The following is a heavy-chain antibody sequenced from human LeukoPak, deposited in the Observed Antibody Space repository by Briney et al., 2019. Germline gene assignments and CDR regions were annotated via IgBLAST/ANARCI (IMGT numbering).Heavy chain of an antibody. V-gene: IGHV1-2*02. CDR2: INPNSGGT. Sequence: ASVKVSCKASGYTFTGYYMHWVRQAPGQGLEWMGWINPNSGGTNYAQKFQGRVTMTRDTSISTAYMELSRLRSDDTAVYYCARNYYDSSGYSDIYYYYYYYMDVWGKGITVTVSS. CDR3: ARNYYDSSGYSDIYYYYYYYMDV. J-gene: IGHJ6*03. CDR1: GYTFTGYY. D-gene: IGHD3-22*01.